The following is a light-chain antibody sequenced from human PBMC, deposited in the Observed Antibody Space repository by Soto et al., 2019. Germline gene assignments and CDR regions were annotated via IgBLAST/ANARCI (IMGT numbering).Light chain of an antibody. CDR2: GAS. V-gene: IGKV3-20*01. CDR1: QSVSSGY. CDR3: QQYGSSPRT. J-gene: IGKJ1*01. Sequence: EIVLTHSPGTLSLSPGERDTLSCRASQSVSSGYLAWYQQKPGQAPMLLIYGASSRATGIPDRFSGSGSGTDFTLTISRLVPEDCAVYYCQQYGSSPRTFGQGTKVDI.